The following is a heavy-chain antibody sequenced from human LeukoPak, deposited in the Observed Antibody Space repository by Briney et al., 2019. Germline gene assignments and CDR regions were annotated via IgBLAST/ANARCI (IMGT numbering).Heavy chain of an antibody. Sequence: SETLSLTCAVYGGSFSGYYWSWIRQPPGKGLVWIGEINHSGSTSYNPSLKSRVTISVDTSKNQFSLKLSSVTAADTAVYYCSTTSGADLFDYWGQGTLVTVSS. D-gene: IGHD1-26*01. J-gene: IGHJ4*02. CDR1: GGSFSGYY. CDR3: STTSGADLFDY. CDR2: INHSGST. V-gene: IGHV4-34*03.